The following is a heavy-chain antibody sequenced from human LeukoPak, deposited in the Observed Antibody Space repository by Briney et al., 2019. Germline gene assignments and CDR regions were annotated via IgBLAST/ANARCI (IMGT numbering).Heavy chain of an antibody. CDR3: ARGRAYYDSSGYDY. CDR2: IYYSGST. J-gene: IGHJ4*02. CDR1: GGSISSSSYY. V-gene: IGHV4-39*01. D-gene: IGHD3-22*01. Sequence: PSETLSLTCTVSGGSISSSSYYWGWIRQPPGKGLEWIGSIYYSGSTYYNPSLKSRVTISVDTSKNQFSLKLSSVTAADTAVYYCARGRAYYDSSGYDYWGQGTLVTVSS.